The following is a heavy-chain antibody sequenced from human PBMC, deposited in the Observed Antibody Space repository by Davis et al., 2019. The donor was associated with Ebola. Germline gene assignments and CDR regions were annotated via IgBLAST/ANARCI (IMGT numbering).Heavy chain of an antibody. CDR1: GGSFSGYY. CDR2: INHSGST. D-gene: IGHD4-17*01. Sequence: SETLSLTCAVYGGSFSGYYWSWIRQPPGKGLEWIGEINHSGSTNYNPSLKSRVTISVDTSKNQFSLKLSSVTAADTAVYYCARQIFYGDYSFWGQGTLVTVSS. CDR3: ARQIFYGDYSF. V-gene: IGHV4-34*01. J-gene: IGHJ4*02.